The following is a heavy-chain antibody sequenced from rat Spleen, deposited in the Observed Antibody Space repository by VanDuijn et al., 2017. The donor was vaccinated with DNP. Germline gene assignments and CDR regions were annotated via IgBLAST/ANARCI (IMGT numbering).Heavy chain of an antibody. CDR3: APFEGRDA. V-gene: IGHV5S10*01. J-gene: IGHJ4*01. Sequence: EVQLVESGGGLVQPGRSLKLSCAASGFTFSDYNMAWVRQAPKKGLEWVATIIYDGSRTYYRDSVKGRFTISRDNAMSTLSLQMDSLRSEDTATYYCAPFEGRDAWCQGTSVTVSS. CDR1: GFTFSDYN. D-gene: IGHD1-11*01. CDR2: IIYDGSRT.